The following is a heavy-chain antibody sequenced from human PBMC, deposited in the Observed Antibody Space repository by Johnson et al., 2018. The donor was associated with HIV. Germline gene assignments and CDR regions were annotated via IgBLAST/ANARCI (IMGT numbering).Heavy chain of an antibody. CDR3: AKEASYSSSSWSHYAFDI. V-gene: IGHV3-23*04. J-gene: IGHJ3*02. D-gene: IGHD6-6*01. CDR2: ISGSGGST. Sequence: VQLVESGGGLVQPGGSLRLSCAASGFTFSSYAMSWVRQAPGKGLEWVSAISGSGGSTYYADSVKGRFTISRDNSTNTLYLQMNSLRAEDTAVYYCAKEASYSSSSWSHYAFDIWGQGTMVTVSS. CDR1: GFTFSSYA.